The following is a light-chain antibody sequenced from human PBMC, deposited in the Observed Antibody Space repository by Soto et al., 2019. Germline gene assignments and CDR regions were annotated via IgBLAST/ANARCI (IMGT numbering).Light chain of an antibody. J-gene: IGLJ1*01. CDR1: SSDVGTYNL. Sequence: QSALTQPASVSGSPGQSITISCTGTSSDVGTYNLVSWYQQRPGKAPTLMIFEDDLRPSGVSFRFAGSKSGNTASLTISGLQAEDEADYYCCSYAGSRTSVSGTGTKLTVL. V-gene: IGLV2-23*01. CDR2: EDD. CDR3: CSYAGSRTSV.